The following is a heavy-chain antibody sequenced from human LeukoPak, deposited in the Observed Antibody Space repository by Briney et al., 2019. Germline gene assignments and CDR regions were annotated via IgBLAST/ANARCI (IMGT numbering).Heavy chain of an antibody. D-gene: IGHD3-22*01. V-gene: IGHV4-39*07. J-gene: IGHJ4*02. CDR1: GGSISNTNHY. CDR2: TSYSGHT. Sequence: SETLSLTCAVSGGSISNTNHYWAWLRQPPGRGLEWIGTTSYSGHTFYTPSLQSRVTISEDISNNQFSLDLRFVTAADTAVYYCAREEVFDTSGYYGLVAPDYWGRGTLVTVSS. CDR3: AREEVFDTSGYYGLVAPDY.